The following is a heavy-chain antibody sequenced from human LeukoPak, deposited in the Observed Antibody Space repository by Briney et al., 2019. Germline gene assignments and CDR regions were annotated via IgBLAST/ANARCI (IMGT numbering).Heavy chain of an antibody. Sequence: GGSLSLLCAPSGFIFCNYYMHWVRHPPGKGLVWVSHISSDGSDINYADSVKGRLTISRDNAKNTTYLQMNGLRVEDTALYYCGRGKSPAAVDDWGQGTLVTVPS. V-gene: IGHV3-74*01. D-gene: IGHD2-2*01. CDR2: ISSDGSDI. J-gene: IGHJ4*02. CDR1: GFIFCNYY. CDR3: GRGKSPAAVDD.